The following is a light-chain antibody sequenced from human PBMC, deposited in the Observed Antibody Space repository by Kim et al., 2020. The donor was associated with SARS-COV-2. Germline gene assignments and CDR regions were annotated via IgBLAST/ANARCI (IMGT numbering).Light chain of an antibody. CDR3: QQYNSYSAT. J-gene: IGKJ1*01. CDR2: DAS. CDR1: QSISSW. V-gene: IGKV1-5*01. Sequence: ASVGGRVTSPCRASQSISSWWAWYQQKPGKAPKLLIYDASSLESGVPSRFSGSGSGTEFTLTISSLQPDDFATYYCQQYNSYSATFGQGTKVDIK.